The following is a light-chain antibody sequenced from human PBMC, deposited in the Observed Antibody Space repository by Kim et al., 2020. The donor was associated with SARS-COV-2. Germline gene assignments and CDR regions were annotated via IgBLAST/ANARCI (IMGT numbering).Light chain of an antibody. V-gene: IGLV1-40*01. CDR1: SSNIGAGYD. CDR2: DNS. Sequence: QSVLTQPPSVSGAPGQTVTISCTGSSSNIGAGYDVHWYQQLPGTAPKLLIYDNSNRPSGVPDRFSGSKSGTSASLAITGLQAEDEADYYCHSYDSSLSGSVFGGGTQLTVL. J-gene: IGLJ2*01. CDR3: HSYDSSLSGSV.